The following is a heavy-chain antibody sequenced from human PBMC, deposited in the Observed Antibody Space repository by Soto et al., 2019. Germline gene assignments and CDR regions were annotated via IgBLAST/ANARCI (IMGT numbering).Heavy chain of an antibody. CDR2: ITGSGA. J-gene: IGHJ4*02. CDR1: GFTFSSSA. V-gene: IGHV3-23*01. Sequence: GGSLRLSCAASGFTFSSSAMTWVRQAPGKGLEWVSTITGSGAFYADSVKGRFTISRDNSKDTLYLQMSSLGAEDTAVYYCAKDRQQAYWGQGALVTVS. CDR3: AKDRQQAY. D-gene: IGHD6-13*01.